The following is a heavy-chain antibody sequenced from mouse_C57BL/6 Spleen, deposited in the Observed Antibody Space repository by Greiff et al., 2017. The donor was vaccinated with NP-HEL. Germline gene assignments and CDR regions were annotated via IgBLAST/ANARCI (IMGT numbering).Heavy chain of an antibody. CDR3: ARGYGSRLYFDY. D-gene: IGHD1-1*01. J-gene: IGHJ2*01. V-gene: IGHV14-2*01. CDR2: IDPEDGET. CDR1: GFNIKDYY. Sequence: EVKLVESGAELVKPGASVKLSCTASGFNIKDYYMHWVKQRTEQGLERIGRIDPEDGETKYAPKFQGKATITADTSSNTAYLQLSSLTSEDTAVYYCARGYGSRLYFDYWGQGTTLTVSS.